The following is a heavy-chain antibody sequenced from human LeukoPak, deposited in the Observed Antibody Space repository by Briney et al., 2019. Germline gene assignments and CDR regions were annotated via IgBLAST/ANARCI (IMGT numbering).Heavy chain of an antibody. Sequence: SQTLSLTYTVSGDSLSSGTYSWSWIRQPAGKGLEWIGRIYTTGITNYNPSLKSRVTISVDTSKNQFSLKLSSVTAADTAVYYCARDYGFWGQGTLVTVSS. CDR1: GDSLSSGTYS. CDR3: ARDYGF. V-gene: IGHV4-61*02. J-gene: IGHJ4*02. D-gene: IGHD3-16*01. CDR2: IYTTGIT.